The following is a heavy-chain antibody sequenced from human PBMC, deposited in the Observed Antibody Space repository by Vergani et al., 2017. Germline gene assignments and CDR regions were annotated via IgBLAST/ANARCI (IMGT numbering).Heavy chain of an antibody. D-gene: IGHD6-13*01. CDR1: GFTFSSYE. CDR3: AKSPSYSSSWFDYYYYYMDV. Sequence: VQLVESGGDLVQPGGSLRLSCAASGFTFSSYEMNWVRQAPGKGLEWVSYISSSGSTIYYADSVKGRFTISRDNAKNSLYLQMNSLRAEDTAVYYCAKSPSYSSSWFDYYYYYMDVWGKGTTVTVSS. V-gene: IGHV3-48*03. J-gene: IGHJ6*03. CDR2: ISSSGSTI.